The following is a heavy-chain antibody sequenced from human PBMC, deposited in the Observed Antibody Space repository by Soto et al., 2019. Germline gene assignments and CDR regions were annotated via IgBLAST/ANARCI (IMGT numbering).Heavy chain of an antibody. J-gene: IGHJ4*02. Sequence: ASVKVSCKASGYTFTGYYMHWVRQAPGQGLEWMGWINPNSGGTNYAQKFQGWVTMTRDTSISTAYMELSRLRSDDTAVYYCARGDATYYYDSSGPYRFDYWGQGTLVTVSS. CDR1: GYTFTGYY. D-gene: IGHD3-22*01. CDR3: ARGDATYYYDSSGPYRFDY. CDR2: INPNSGGT. V-gene: IGHV1-2*04.